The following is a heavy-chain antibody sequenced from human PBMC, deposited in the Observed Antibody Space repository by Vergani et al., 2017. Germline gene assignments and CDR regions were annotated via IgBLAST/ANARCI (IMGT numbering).Heavy chain of an antibody. CDR3: ARYHRDYNNYPGTFDI. D-gene: IGHD5-24*01. CDR1: GFSFSDHY. CDR2: ISNSGNTI. J-gene: IGHJ3*02. Sequence: QVQLVESGGGLVKHGGSLRLSCAASGFSFSDHYMTWIRQAPGKGLEWVSYISNSGNTIEYADSVKGRFSISRDNAKSSLFLQMDSLRAEDTAVYYCARYHRDYNNYPGTFDIWGQGSMVTVSS. V-gene: IGHV3-11*01.